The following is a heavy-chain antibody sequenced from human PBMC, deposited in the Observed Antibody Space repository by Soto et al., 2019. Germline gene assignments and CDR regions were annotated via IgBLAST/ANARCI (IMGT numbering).Heavy chain of an antibody. CDR1: GDTITDYY. CDR2: IYHSGST. J-gene: IGHJ4*02. Sequence: PSETLSLTCTVSGDTITDYYWSWIRQPPGKGLEWIGYIYHSGSTYYNPSLKGRVTISIDTSKTQFSLKLSSVTAADTAVYYCARASRNYFDYWGQGTLVTV. V-gene: IGHV4-59*01. CDR3: ARASRNYFDY.